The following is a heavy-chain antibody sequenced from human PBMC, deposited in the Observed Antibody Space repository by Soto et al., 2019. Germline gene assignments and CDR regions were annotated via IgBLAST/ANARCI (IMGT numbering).Heavy chain of an antibody. CDR1: GGTFRTSA. CDR2: IMPVFPTP. Sequence: QVQLVQSGAEVKKPGSSVKVSCKTSGGTFRTSAISWVRQAPGQGLEWMGGIMPVFPTPDYAQKFQGRVTITEDESAGTAHMELSSPRSEDTAVYYCARDTARQQLGGNYYYIMDVWGQGTTVTVSS. J-gene: IGHJ6*01. V-gene: IGHV1-69*12. CDR3: ARDTARQQLGGNYYYIMDV. D-gene: IGHD5-18*01.